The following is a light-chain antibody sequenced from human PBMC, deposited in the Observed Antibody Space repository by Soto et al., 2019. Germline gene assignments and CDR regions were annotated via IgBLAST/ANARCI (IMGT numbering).Light chain of an antibody. J-gene: IGKJ5*01. CDR2: ATS. Sequence: DIQMTQSPPSLSASLGDRVTVACRASQNIDNYLNWYQQKPGKAPKLLIYATSTLQSGVPSRFSGSGSGTEFTLTISSLQPEDFATYYRLQHNSYPQITFGQGTRLEIK. CDR1: QNIDNY. CDR3: LQHNSYPQIT. V-gene: IGKV1-17*01.